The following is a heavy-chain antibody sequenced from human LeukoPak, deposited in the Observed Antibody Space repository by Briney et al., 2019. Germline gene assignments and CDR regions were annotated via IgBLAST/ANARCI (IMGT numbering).Heavy chain of an antibody. CDR3: VRESTTVTTFGFDY. D-gene: IGHD4-17*01. CDR2: INSDGSST. V-gene: IGHV3-74*01. Sequence: GGSLRLSCAASGFTFSSYWMHWVRQAPGKGLVWVSRINSDGSSTDYADSVKGRFTISRDNAKNTLYLQMNSLRAEDTAVYYCVRESTTVTTFGFDYWGQGTLVTVSS. CDR1: GFTFSSYW. J-gene: IGHJ4*02.